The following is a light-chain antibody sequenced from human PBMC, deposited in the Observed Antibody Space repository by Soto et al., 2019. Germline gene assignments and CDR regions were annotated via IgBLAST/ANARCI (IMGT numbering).Light chain of an antibody. CDR2: KAS. V-gene: IGKV1-5*03. CDR1: QGVGTW. Sequence: DIQMTQSPSTLSASVGDRVTITYRASQGVGTWLAWYQQKPGKAPKLLIYKASSLESGVPSRFSGSGFWTEFTLTISSLQPDDFATYYCQQYNSYWTFGQGTKVEIK. J-gene: IGKJ1*01. CDR3: QQYNSYWT.